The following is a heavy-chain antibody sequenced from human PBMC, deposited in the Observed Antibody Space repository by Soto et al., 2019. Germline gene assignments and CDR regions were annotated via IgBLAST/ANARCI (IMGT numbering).Heavy chain of an antibody. CDR3: AGRSYGDNKLLDY. D-gene: IGHD4-17*01. CDR1: SDSLTITSHY. Sequence: SETLSLTCVVSSDSLTITSHYWGWVRQPPGKGLEGIAYVHSSGSLNYHPSLKSRVAISLDTSRNQFSLKLSSVTAADTAVYYCAGRSYGDNKLLDYWGQGTLVTVSS. J-gene: IGHJ4*02. CDR2: VHSSGSL. V-gene: IGHV4-61*05.